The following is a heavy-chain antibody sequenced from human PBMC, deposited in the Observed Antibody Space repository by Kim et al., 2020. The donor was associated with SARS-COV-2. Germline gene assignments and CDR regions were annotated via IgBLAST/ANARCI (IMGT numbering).Heavy chain of an antibody. Sequence: GGSLRLSCAASGFTFSSYAMHWVRQAPGKGLEWVAVISYDGSNKYYADSVKGRFTISRDNSKNTLYLQMNSLRAEDTAVYYCARDFLRWELFNFDYWGQGTLVTVSS. J-gene: IGHJ4*02. CDR1: GFTFSSYA. D-gene: IGHD1-26*01. V-gene: IGHV3-30*04. CDR3: ARDFLRWELFNFDY. CDR2: ISYDGSNK.